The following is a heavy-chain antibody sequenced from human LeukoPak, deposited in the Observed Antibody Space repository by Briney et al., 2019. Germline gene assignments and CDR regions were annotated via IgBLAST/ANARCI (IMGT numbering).Heavy chain of an antibody. CDR3: ARHRSPSSLSFFDI. Sequence: SETLSPTCTVSGASISSYYWSWIRQPPGKGLEWIGYTYTSETTNFNPALRSRVTISIDTSKNQVSLRLSSVTAADTALYYCARHRSPSSLSFFDIWGQGMLVIVSS. CDR1: GASISSYY. D-gene: IGHD2-2*01. J-gene: IGHJ4*02. V-gene: IGHV4-4*09. CDR2: TYTSETT.